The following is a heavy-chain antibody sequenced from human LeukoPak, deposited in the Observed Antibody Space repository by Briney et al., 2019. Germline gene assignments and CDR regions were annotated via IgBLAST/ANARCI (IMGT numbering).Heavy chain of an antibody. Sequence: PGGSLRLSCAASGFTFSSYAMHWVRQAPGKGLEWVAVIWYDGSNKYYADSVKGRFTISRDNSKNTLYLQMNSLRAEDTAVYYCARSSYCSSTSCRIYYYGMDVWGQGTTVTVSS. J-gene: IGHJ6*02. D-gene: IGHD2-2*01. V-gene: IGHV3-33*08. CDR3: ARSSYCSSTSCRIYYYGMDV. CDR2: IWYDGSNK. CDR1: GFTFSSYA.